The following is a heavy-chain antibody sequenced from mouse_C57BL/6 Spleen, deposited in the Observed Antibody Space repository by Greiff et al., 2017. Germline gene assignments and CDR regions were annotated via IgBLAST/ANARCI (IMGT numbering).Heavy chain of an antibody. V-gene: IGHV5-16*01. J-gene: IGHJ2*01. Sequence: EVQRVESEGGLVQPGSSMKLSCTASGFTFSDYYMAWVRQVPEKGLEWVANINYDGSSTYYLDSLKSRFLISRDNAKNILYLQMRSLKSEDTATYYCARGFITTPYFDYWGQGTTLTVSS. CDR3: ARGFITTPYFDY. CDR2: INYDGSST. D-gene: IGHD1-1*01. CDR1: GFTFSDYY.